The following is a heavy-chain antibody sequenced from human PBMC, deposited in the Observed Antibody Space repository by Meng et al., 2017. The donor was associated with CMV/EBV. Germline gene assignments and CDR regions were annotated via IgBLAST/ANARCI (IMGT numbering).Heavy chain of an antibody. CDR1: GYTFTSYG. CDR2: IIAYNGNT. V-gene: IGHV1-18*01. J-gene: IGHJ6*02. Sequence: ASVKVSCKASGYTFTSYGICWVRQAPGQGLEGMGWIIAYNGNTNYAQKLQGRVTMTTDTSPSTAYMELRSLRSDDTAVYYCAREYCSSTSCYFYYGRDVWGQGTTVTVSS. CDR3: AREYCSSTSCYFYYGRDV. D-gene: IGHD2-2*01.